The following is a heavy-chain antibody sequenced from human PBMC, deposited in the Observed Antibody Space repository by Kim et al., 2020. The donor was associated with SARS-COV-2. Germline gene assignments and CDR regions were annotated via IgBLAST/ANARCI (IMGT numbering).Heavy chain of an antibody. CDR2: IKQDGSEK. CDR1: GFTFSSYW. CDR3: ARDLDGGSYPNWFDP. Sequence: GGSLRLSCAASGFTFSSYWMSWVRQAPGKGLEWVANIKQDGSEKYYVDSVKGRFTISRDNAKNSLYLQMNSLRAEDTAVYYCARDLDGGSYPNWFDPWGQGTLVTVSS. D-gene: IGHD2-15*01. J-gene: IGHJ5*02. V-gene: IGHV3-7*01.